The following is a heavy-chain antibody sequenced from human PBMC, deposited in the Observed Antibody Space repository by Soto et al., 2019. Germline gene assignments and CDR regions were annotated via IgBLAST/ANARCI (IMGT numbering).Heavy chain of an antibody. CDR3: ARESEDLTSNFDY. V-gene: IGHV3-21*06. CDR2: ISSTTNYI. CDR1: GFTFTRYS. J-gene: IGHJ4*02. Sequence: GGSLRLSCAASGFTFTRYSMNWVRQAPGKGLEWVSSISSTTNYIYYGDSMKGRFTISRDNAKNSLYLEMNSLRAEDTAVYYCARESEDLTSNFDYWAREPWSPSPQ.